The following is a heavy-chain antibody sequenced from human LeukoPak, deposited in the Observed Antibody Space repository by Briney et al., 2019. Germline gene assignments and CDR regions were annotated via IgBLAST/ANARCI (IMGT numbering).Heavy chain of an antibody. Sequence: VKPSETLSLTCTVSGGSISSYYWSWIRQPPGKGLEWIGYIYHSGSTYYNPSLKSRVTISVDRSKNQFSLKLSSVTAADTAVYYCARLSYGSGSYTFDYWGQGTLVTVSS. V-gene: IGHV4-59*12. CDR2: IYHSGST. D-gene: IGHD3-10*01. J-gene: IGHJ4*02. CDR3: ARLSYGSGSYTFDY. CDR1: GGSISSYY.